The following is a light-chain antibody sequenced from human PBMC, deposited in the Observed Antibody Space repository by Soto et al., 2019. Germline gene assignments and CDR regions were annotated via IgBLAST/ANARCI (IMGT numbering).Light chain of an antibody. V-gene: IGLV2-14*01. J-gene: IGLJ3*02. CDR3: CSYTHSNTLV. CDR1: SSDIGYYTY. CDR2: EVN. Sequence: QSALTQPASVSGSPGQSITISCTGTSSDIGYYTYVSWSQQHPGEAPKLIIYEVNNRPSGVSPRFSGSKSGNTASLTISGLQAEDEADYYCCSYTHSNTLVFGGGTQLTVL.